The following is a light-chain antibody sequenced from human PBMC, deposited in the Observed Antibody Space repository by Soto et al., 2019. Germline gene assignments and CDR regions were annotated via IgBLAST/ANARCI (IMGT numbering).Light chain of an antibody. CDR1: SSDVGGNKF. CDR2: EVN. J-gene: IGLJ2*01. V-gene: IGLV2-8*01. CDR3: SSFGGSNVVL. Sequence: QSALTQPPSASGSPGQSVTISCTGTSSDVGGNKFVSWYQQHPGKGPRLIIYEVNRRPSGVPDRFSGSKSGNTASLTVSGLQVEDEAEYYCSSFGGSNVVLFGGGTKVTVL.